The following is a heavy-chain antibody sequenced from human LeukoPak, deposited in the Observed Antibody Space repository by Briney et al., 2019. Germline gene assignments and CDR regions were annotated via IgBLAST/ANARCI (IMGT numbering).Heavy chain of an antibody. D-gene: IGHD2-2*01. J-gene: IGHJ4*02. V-gene: IGHV1-46*01. CDR1: GYTFTSYY. Sequence: ASVKVSCKASGYTFTSYYMHWVRQAPGQGLEWMGIINPSGGSTSYAQKFQCRVTMTRDTSTSTVYMELSSLRSEDTAVYYCAREGPVVDRYCSSTSCYGLPDYWGQGTLVTVSS. CDR2: INPSGGST. CDR3: AREGPVVDRYCSSTSCYGLPDY.